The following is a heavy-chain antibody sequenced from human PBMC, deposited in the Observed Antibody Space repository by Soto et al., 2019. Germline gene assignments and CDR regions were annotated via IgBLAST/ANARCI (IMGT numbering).Heavy chain of an antibody. J-gene: IGHJ6*03. V-gene: IGHV1-18*01. CDR2: ISAYNGNT. CDR3: ARDRTIFGVYYYMDV. D-gene: IGHD3-3*01. CDR1: GYTFTSYG. Sequence: GPSVKVSCKASGYTFTSYGISWVRQAPGQGLEWMGWISAYNGNTNYAQKLQGRVTMTTDTSTSTAYMELRSLRSDDTAVYYCARDRTIFGVYYYMDVWGKGTTVTVSS.